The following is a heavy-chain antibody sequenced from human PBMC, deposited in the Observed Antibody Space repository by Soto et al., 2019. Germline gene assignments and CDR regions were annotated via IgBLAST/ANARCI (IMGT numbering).Heavy chain of an antibody. V-gene: IGHV3-15*01. Sequence: LSLSCSASGFIFSNAWMSWVCQAPGKGLEWGGFIKKKVDGGATDYAAPLNGRFTISRDDSKNTLNLQMSSLKSEDTAVYYCRTQWLDWGQGTLVTVSS. CDR2: IKKKVDGGAT. CDR1: GFIFSNAW. J-gene: IGHJ4*02. D-gene: IGHD6-19*01. CDR3: RTQWLD.